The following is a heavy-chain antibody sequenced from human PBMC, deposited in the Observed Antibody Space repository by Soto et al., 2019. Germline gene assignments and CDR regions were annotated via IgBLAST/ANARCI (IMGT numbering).Heavy chain of an antibody. CDR2: ISWNSGSI. CDR3: GKDANWDDEGFVGPFDY. J-gene: IGHJ4*02. Sequence: EVQLVESGGGLVQPGRSLRLSCAASGFTFDDYAMHWVRQAPGKGLEWVSGISWNSGSIGYADSVKGRFSISRDNAKNSLDLQMNSLRAEDTALYYSGKDANWDDEGFVGPFDYWGQGTLVTVSS. V-gene: IGHV3-9*01. D-gene: IGHD1-20*01. CDR1: GFTFDDYA.